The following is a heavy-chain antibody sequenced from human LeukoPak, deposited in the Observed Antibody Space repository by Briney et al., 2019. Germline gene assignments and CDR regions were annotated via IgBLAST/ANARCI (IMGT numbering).Heavy chain of an antibody. J-gene: IGHJ4*02. V-gene: IGHV3-7*01. CDR2: MKEDGSKK. D-gene: IGHD4-23*01. Sequence: GGSLRLSCAASGFTFSSDWMSWVRQAPGKGLEWVANMKEDGSKKDYMESVKGRFTISSDNAKNSLYLQMSSLRAEDTAVYYCARDRPGGYFDYWGQGALVTVSS. CDR3: ARDRPGGYFDY. CDR1: GFTFSSDW.